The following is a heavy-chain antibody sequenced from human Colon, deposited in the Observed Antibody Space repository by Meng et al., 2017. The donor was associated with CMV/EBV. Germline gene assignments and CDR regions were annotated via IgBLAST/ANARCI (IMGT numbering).Heavy chain of an antibody. V-gene: IGHV3-21*01. J-gene: IGHJ4*02. CDR1: GFTFSSYN. CDR2: ITSSSSNI. Sequence: GESLKISCAASGFTFSSYNMNWVRQAPGKGLAWVSSITSSSSNIYYADSVKGRFTISRDNAKNSLYLQMNSLRAEDTAGYYCASYTWIQLSIWGPGTLVTVSS. CDR3: ASYTWIQLSI. D-gene: IGHD5-18*01.